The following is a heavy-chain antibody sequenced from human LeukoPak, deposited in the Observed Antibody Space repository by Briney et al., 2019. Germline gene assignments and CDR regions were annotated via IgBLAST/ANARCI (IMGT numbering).Heavy chain of an antibody. D-gene: IGHD3-16*02. J-gene: IGHJ4*02. Sequence: PSETLSLTCTVSGDSISSYYWSWIRQPPGKGLEWIGYIYYSGNTKYNPSLKSRVTISVDTSKNQISLKLNSVTAADTAVYYCARITYVWGSYRTNFDYWGQGTLVTVSS. CDR2: IYYSGNT. CDR1: GDSISSYY. V-gene: IGHV4-59*01. CDR3: ARITYVWGSYRTNFDY.